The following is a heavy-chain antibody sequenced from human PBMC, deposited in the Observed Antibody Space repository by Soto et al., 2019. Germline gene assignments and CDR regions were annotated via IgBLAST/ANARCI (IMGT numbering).Heavy chain of an antibody. J-gene: IGHJ4*02. CDR2: INAANGNT. CDR1: GYTFTNYA. D-gene: IGHD3-9*01. CDR3: ARTPGFGGFWFYFDY. Sequence: QVQLVQSGAEVEKPGASVKVSCEASGYTFTNYAIHWVRQAPGQRLEWMGWINAANGNTKYSQKFQDRVTITSDTSASTVYMELSSLRSEDTAVYYCARTPGFGGFWFYFDYWGQGTLVTVSS. V-gene: IGHV1-3*01.